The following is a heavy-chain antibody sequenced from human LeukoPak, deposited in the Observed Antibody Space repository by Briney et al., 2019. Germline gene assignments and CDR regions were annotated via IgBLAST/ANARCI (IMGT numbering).Heavy chain of an antibody. V-gene: IGHV1-18*01. J-gene: IGHJ3*02. CDR3: ARVLYDFWSGYPTSDAFDI. D-gene: IGHD3-3*01. Sequence: ASVKVSCKASGGTFSSYAISWVRQAPGQGLEWMGWISAYNGNTNYAQKLQGRVTMTTDTSTSTAYMELRSLRSDDTAVYYCARVLYDFWSGYPTSDAFDIWGQGTMVTVSS. CDR2: ISAYNGNT. CDR1: GGTFSSYA.